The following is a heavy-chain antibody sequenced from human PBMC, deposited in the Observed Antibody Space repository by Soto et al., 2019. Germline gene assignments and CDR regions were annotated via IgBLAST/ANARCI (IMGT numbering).Heavy chain of an antibody. D-gene: IGHD3-22*01. CDR3: VTEGAAGYFPN. CDR2: VSKDGNEK. CDR1: GFIFSNFP. J-gene: IGHJ4*02. V-gene: IGHV3-30-3*01. Sequence: QVHLVDSGGGVVQPGRSMRLSCAASGFIFSNFPIHWVRQAPGKGLEWVALVSKDGNEKHYADSVKGRFTISRDNSRNMVYLQLSSLKDEYTAVYYCVTEGAAGYFPNWGQGTLVTVSS.